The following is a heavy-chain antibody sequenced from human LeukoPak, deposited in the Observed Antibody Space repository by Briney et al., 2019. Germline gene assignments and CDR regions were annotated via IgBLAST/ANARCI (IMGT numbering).Heavy chain of an antibody. V-gene: IGHV3-72*01. CDR1: GFTLSDHY. J-gene: IGHJ5*02. CDR2: TRNKANSYST. Sequence: GGSLRLSCAASGFTLSDHYMDWVRQAPGRGLEWVGRTRNKANSYSTDYAASVKGRFTISRDDSKNSLSLQMNSLKTEDTAMYYCVSGYCSGGSCYSSPGWFDPWGQGTLVTVSS. CDR3: VSGYCSGGSCYSSPGWFDP. D-gene: IGHD2-15*01.